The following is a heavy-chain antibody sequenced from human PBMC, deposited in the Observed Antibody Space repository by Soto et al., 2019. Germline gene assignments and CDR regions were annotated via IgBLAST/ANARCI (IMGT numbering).Heavy chain of an antibody. CDR3: AHRTTVTSGIN. CDR1: GFSLTTDGVG. J-gene: IGHJ4*02. V-gene: IGHV2-5*01. D-gene: IGHD4-4*01. Sequence: KDSGPTLVKPTQTLTLTCTFSGFSLTTDGVGVDWIRQPPGKALEWLGLIYWNDEKRYRPSLQSRLTITKDTSRNQVVLTMTNMDPVDTATYYCAHRTTVTSGINWGQGTLVTVSS. CDR2: IYWNDEK.